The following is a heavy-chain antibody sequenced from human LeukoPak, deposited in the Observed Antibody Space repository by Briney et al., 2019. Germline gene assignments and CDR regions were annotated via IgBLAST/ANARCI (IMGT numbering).Heavy chain of an antibody. CDR1: GFTVSSNY. J-gene: IGHJ4*02. CDR3: TTYDFWSGETAGKKYYFDY. CDR2: IRSKANSYAT. V-gene: IGHV3-73*01. D-gene: IGHD3-3*01. Sequence: QSGGSLRLSCAASGFTVSSNYMSWVRQAPGKGLEWVGRIRSKANSYATAYAASVKGRFTISRDDSKNTAYLQMNSLKTEDTAVYYCTTYDFWSGETAGKKYYFDYWGQGTLVTVSS.